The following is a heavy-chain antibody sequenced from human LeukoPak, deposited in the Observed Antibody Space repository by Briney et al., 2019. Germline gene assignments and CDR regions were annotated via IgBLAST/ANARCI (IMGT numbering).Heavy chain of an antibody. CDR2: IGSSGSNI. Sequence: GGSLRLSCTASGFIFSSYEMNWVRQAPGKGLEWVSYIGSSGSNIYYADSVKGRFTIPRDNAKNSLYLQMNSLRAEDTAVYYCARIMTTVTTSDYWGQGTLVTVSS. J-gene: IGHJ4*02. CDR1: GFIFSSYE. D-gene: IGHD4-17*01. V-gene: IGHV3-48*03. CDR3: ARIMTTVTTSDY.